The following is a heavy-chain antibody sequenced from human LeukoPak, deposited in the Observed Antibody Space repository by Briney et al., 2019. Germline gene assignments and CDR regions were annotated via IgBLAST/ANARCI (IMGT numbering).Heavy chain of an antibody. CDR1: GYTFTGYS. Sequence: GASVKVSCKASGYTFTGYSMHWVRQAPGQGLEWMGWINPNSGGTNYAQKFQGRVTMTRGTSISTAYMELSRLRSDDTAVYYCARDFTWASYYDSSGYQPFDYWGQGTLVTVSS. D-gene: IGHD3-22*01. CDR3: ARDFTWASYYDSSGYQPFDY. V-gene: IGHV1-2*02. CDR2: INPNSGGT. J-gene: IGHJ4*02.